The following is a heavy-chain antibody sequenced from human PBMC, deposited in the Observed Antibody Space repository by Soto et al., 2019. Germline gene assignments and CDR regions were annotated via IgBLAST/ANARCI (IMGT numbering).Heavy chain of an antibody. CDR2: IKQDGGEK. CDR3: ERDARGETTQWYYYYCMDV. D-gene: IGHD3-16*01. Sequence: LSLTCAASGFTFSSYWMSWVRQAPGKGLEWVANIKQDGGEKYYVDSVKGRFTISRDNAKNSLYLQMNSLRAEDTAVYYCERDARGETTQWYYYYCMDVWGQGTTVTVSS. CDR1: GFTFSSYW. J-gene: IGHJ6*02. V-gene: IGHV3-7*01.